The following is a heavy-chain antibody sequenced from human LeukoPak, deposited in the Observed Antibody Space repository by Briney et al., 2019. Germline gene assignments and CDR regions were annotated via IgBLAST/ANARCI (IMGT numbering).Heavy chain of an antibody. CDR1: GGSVSSGSYY. Sequence: PSETLSLTCTVSGGSVSSGSYYWSWIRQPPGKGLEWIGYIYYSGSTNYNPSLKSRVTISVDTSKNQFSLKLSSVTAADTAVYYCARSSDYQGSKRALGHYWGQGTLVTVSS. CDR2: IYYSGST. D-gene: IGHD3-10*01. J-gene: IGHJ4*02. V-gene: IGHV4-61*01. CDR3: ARSSDYQGSKRALGHY.